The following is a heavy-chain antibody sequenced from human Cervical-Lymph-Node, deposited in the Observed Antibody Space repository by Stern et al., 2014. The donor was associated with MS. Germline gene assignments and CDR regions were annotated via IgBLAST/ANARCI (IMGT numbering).Heavy chain of an antibody. CDR3: SRDADGYSLVFGY. CDR2: IHNSGTT. Sequence: QLQLQESGPGLVKPSQTLSLTCAVTGGSISSAEYYLSWIRQSPGKGLEWIGYIHNSGTTYYNPSLKSRVTISVDTSKNQFSLKLRSVTAADTAVYYCSRDADGYSLVFGYWGRGTLVTVSS. D-gene: IGHD5-24*01. CDR1: GGSISSAEYY. J-gene: IGHJ4*02. V-gene: IGHV4-30-4*01.